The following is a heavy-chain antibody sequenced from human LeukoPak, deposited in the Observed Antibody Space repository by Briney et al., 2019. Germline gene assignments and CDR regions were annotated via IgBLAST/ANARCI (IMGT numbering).Heavy chain of an antibody. J-gene: IGHJ4*02. V-gene: IGHV3-30*04. CDR2: ISYDGSNK. CDR3: ARDAGTDGTYFDY. D-gene: IGHD1-1*01. CDR1: GSIFGAYA. Sequence: PGRSLRLTCAASGSIFGAYALHWVRQAPGKGLEWVAVISYDGSNKYYVDSVKGRITISRDKSKNTVYLQMNSLRVEDTAVYYCARDAGTDGTYFDYWGQGTLVTVSS.